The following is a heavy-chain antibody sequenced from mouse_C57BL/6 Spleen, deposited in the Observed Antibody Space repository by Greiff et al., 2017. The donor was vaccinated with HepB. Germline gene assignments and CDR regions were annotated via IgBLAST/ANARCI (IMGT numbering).Heavy chain of an antibody. CDR2: IYPGDGDT. D-gene: IGHD2-1*01. Sequence: VQLQESGAELVKPGASVKISCKASGYAFSSYWMNWVKQRPGKGLEWIGQIYPGDGDTNYNGKFKGKATLTADKSSSTAYMQLSSLTSEDSAVYVCAMESDGNFEGASSCDYWGQGTTLTVSS. J-gene: IGHJ2*01. CDR1: GYAFSSYW. V-gene: IGHV1-80*01. CDR3: AMESDGNFEGASSCDY.